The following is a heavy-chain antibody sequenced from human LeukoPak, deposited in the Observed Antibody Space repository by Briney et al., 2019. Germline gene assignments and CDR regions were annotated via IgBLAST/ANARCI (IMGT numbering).Heavy chain of an antibody. CDR1: GYTFTGYY. CDR2: INPNSGGT. CDR3: ARRRALYYDSSGYYYFDY. Sequence: ASVKVSCKASGYTFTGYYMHWVRQAPGQGLEWMGWINPNSGGTNYAQKFQGRVTMTRDTSISTAYMELSSLRSEDTAVYYCARRRALYYDSSGYYYFDYWGQGTLVTVSS. V-gene: IGHV1-2*02. D-gene: IGHD3-22*01. J-gene: IGHJ4*02.